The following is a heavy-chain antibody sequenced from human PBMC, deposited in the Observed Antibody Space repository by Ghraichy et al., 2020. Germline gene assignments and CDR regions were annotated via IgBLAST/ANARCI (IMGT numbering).Heavy chain of an antibody. J-gene: IGHJ2*01. CDR1: GYTFTGYY. D-gene: IGHD1/OR15-1a*01. CDR3: ARDPLGHPYTSDWYFDL. V-gene: IGHV1-2*06. Sequence: ASVKVSCKASGYTFTGYYMHWVRQAPGQGLEWMGRINPNSGGTNYAQKFQGRVTMTRDTSISTAYMELSRLRSDDTAVYYCARDPLGHPYTSDWYFDLWGRGTLVTVSS. CDR2: INPNSGGT.